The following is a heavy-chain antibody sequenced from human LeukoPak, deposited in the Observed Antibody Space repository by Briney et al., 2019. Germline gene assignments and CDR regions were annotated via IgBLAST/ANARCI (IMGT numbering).Heavy chain of an antibody. Sequence: PSETLSLTCAVYGGSFSGYYWSWIRQPPGKGLEWIGEINHSGSTNYNPSLKSRVTISVDTSKNQLSLKLSSVTAADTAVYYCARRRGYRNFDYWGQGTLVTVSS. V-gene: IGHV4-34*01. CDR3: ARRRGYRNFDY. J-gene: IGHJ4*02. CDR1: GGSFSGYY. D-gene: IGHD5-18*01. CDR2: INHSGST.